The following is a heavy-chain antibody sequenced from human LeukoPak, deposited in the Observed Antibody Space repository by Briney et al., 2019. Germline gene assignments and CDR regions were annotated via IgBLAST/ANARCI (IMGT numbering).Heavy chain of an antibody. D-gene: IGHD6-13*01. CDR3: ARDFLAAADY. Sequence: GGSLRLSCAASGFPFVKSWMHWVRQAPGKGLVWVSRIHNDGSGTTYADSVKSRFTISRDNSKNTRYLQMNSLRAEDTAVYYCARDFLAAADYWGQGTLVTVSS. CDR2: IHNDGSGT. V-gene: IGHV3-74*03. J-gene: IGHJ4*02. CDR1: GFPFVKSW.